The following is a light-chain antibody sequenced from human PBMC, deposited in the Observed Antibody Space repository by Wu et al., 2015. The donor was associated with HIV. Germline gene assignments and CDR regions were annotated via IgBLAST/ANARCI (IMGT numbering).Light chain of an antibody. V-gene: IGKV3D-15*01. CDR1: RSVNSN. Sequence: EVVMTQSPATLSVSPGERATLSCRASRSVNSNLAWYQQKPGQSPRLIIYGASTRATGVSGRFSGFGSETEFTLTISNMQSEDFAVYYCQQYSHWPPITFGQGTKLEIK. J-gene: IGKJ2*01. CDR3: QQYSHWPPIT. CDR2: GAS.